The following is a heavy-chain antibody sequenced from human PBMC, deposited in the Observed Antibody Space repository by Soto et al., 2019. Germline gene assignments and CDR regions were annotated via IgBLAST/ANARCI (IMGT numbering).Heavy chain of an antibody. CDR3: ARAVSLRSSFDP. V-gene: IGHV3-74*01. J-gene: IGHJ5*02. Sequence: GGSLRLSCTASGFTFSRYWMHWVRQAPGKGLVCISRINTDGSSTTYADSVKGRFTISRDNAKNTLYLQMNSLRADDTAVYYCARAVSLRSSFDPWGQGVLVTVSS. CDR2: INTDGSST. CDR1: GFTFSRYW.